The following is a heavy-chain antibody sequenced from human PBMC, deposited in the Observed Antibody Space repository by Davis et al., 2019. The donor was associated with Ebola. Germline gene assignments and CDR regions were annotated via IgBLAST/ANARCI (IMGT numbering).Heavy chain of an antibody. CDR1: TRSTSSSSDY. CDR3: ARLGIEAVGTSSWYWFDP. Sequence: PPETLSLTCTVSTRSTSSSSDYWGWIRHPPVKGLDWIGSTYYSESIYYNPSPKRRVTISVDTSKNQYSLKLSSVTAADTAVYYCARLGIEAVGTSSWYWFDPWGQGTLVTVSS. J-gene: IGHJ5*02. V-gene: IGHV4-39*01. D-gene: IGHD6-13*01. CDR2: TYYSESI.